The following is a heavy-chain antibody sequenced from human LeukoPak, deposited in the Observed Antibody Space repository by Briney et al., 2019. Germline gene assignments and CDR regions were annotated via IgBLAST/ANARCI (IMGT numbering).Heavy chain of an antibody. CDR2: IYYSGSI. Sequence: SETLSLTCAVSGGSIRSSNHYWGWIRQPPGKGLEWIGSIYYSGSIYYNPSLKSRVTISVDTSKNQFSLKLSSVTAADTAVYYCARHVRLWFGELSWFDPWGQGTLVTVSS. V-gene: IGHV4-39*01. D-gene: IGHD3-10*01. CDR3: ARHVRLWFGELSWFDP. CDR1: GGSIRSSNHY. J-gene: IGHJ5*02.